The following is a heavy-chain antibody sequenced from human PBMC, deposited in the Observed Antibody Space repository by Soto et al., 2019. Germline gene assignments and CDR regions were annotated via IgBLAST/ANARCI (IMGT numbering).Heavy chain of an antibody. J-gene: IGHJ6*03. CDR1: GYTFTGYY. V-gene: IGHV1-2*04. Sequence: ASVKVSCKASGYTFTGYYMHWVRQAPGQGLEWMGWINPNSGGTNYAQKFQGWVTMTRDTSISTAYMELSRLRSDDTAVYYCARGGEGIVATGALNYYYMDVWGKGTTVTVSS. CDR2: INPNSGGT. CDR3: ARGGEGIVATGALNYYYMDV. D-gene: IGHD5-12*01.